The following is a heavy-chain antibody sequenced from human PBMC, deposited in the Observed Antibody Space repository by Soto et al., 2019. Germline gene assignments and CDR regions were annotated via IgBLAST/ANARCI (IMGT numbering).Heavy chain of an antibody. Sequence: SVKVSCKASGGTFSSYAISWVRQAPGQGLEWMGGIIPIFGTANYAQKFQGRVTITADESTSTAYMELNSLRAEDTAVYYCAKDLEYQLLYGDLDPWGQGTLVTVSS. J-gene: IGHJ5*02. CDR1: GGTFSSYA. D-gene: IGHD2-2*02. CDR3: AKDLEYQLLYGDLDP. CDR2: IIPIFGTA. V-gene: IGHV1-69*13.